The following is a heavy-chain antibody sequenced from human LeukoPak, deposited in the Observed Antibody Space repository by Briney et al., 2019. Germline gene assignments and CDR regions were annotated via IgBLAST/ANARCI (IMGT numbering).Heavy chain of an antibody. J-gene: IGHJ6*03. CDR3: AESYYYYYMDV. CDR1: GFTFSSYW. CDR2: INSDGSST. V-gene: IGHV3-74*01. Sequence: GGSLRLSCAASGFTFSSYWMHWVRQAPGKGLVWVSRINSDGSSTIYADSVKGRFTISRDNAKNTLYLQMNSLRAEDTAVYYCAESYYYYYMDVWGKGTTVTVSS.